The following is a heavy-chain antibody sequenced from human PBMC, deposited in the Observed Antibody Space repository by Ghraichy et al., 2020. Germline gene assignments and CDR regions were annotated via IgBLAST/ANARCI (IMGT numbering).Heavy chain of an antibody. Sequence: GSLRLSCAASGFTFTGYAMNWVRQAPGKGLEWVSAISGSGASPSYADSVKGRFTISRDNSKNTLFLQMNNLRVEDAAIYYCSKATRGYTSSWADYWGQGALVTVSS. CDR3: SKATRGYTSSWADY. J-gene: IGHJ4*02. CDR1: GFTFTGYA. V-gene: IGHV3-23*01. D-gene: IGHD6-13*01. CDR2: ISGSGASP.